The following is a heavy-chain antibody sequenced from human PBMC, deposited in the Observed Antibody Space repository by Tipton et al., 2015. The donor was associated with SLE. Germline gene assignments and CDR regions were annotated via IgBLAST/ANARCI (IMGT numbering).Heavy chain of an antibody. CDR2: IYSGGST. CDR1: GASINSNF. J-gene: IGHJ5*02. CDR3: VRDPSSSYIYFFDP. D-gene: IGHD2-15*01. V-gene: IGHV4-4*08. Sequence: TLSLTCSVSGASINSNFWSWIRQSPGKGLVWIGYIYSGGSTKYNPYFESRVTMSIDTSKNQFSLKVTSVTAADTAVYFCVRDPSSSYIYFFDPWGQGTRVTVCS.